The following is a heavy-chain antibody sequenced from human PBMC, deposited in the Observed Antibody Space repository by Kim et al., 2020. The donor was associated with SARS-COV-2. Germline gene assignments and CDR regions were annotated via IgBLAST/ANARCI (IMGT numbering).Heavy chain of an antibody. Sequence: SGKGRFTISRDNAKNSLYLQMNSLRAEDTALYYCAKDMGPIYSSSSPIDYWGQGTLVTVSS. D-gene: IGHD6-6*01. CDR3: AKDMGPIYSSSSPIDY. J-gene: IGHJ4*02. V-gene: IGHV3-9*01.